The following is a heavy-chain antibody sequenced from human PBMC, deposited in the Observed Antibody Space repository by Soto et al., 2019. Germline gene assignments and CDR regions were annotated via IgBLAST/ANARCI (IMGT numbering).Heavy chain of an antibody. CDR2: IYVGVTT. CDR1: GVSVSSDY. CDR3: ARGAGYRSGGSCYGRDWFDP. V-gene: IGHV3-53*01. Sequence: ESGGGLIQPGGSLSLSCAASGVSVSSDYMTWVRQAPGKGLEWVSVIYVGVTTSYAESVKGRFIVSRDNSKNTLYLQMNSLRVEDTAVYYCARGAGYRSGGSCYGRDWFDPWGQGVVVTVST. J-gene: IGHJ5*02. D-gene: IGHD2-15*01.